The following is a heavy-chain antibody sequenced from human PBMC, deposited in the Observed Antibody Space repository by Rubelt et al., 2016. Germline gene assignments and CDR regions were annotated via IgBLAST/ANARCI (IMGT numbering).Heavy chain of an antibody. CDR3: AKDLRITMIRGVLRYFDS. CDR2: ISGSGETP. V-gene: IGHV3-23*01. Sequence: EVQLLESGGGLVQPGGSLRLSCAASGFTFSNYAMTWVRPAPGKGLEWVSGISGSGETPYYADSVRGRFTTARDNSRNTLYLQMNSLRAEDTAIYYCAKDLRITMIRGVLRYFDSWGQGTLVTVSS. D-gene: IGHD3-10*01. J-gene: IGHJ4*02. CDR1: GFTFSNYA.